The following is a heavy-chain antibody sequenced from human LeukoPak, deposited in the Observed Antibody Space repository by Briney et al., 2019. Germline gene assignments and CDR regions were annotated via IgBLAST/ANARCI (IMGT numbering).Heavy chain of an antibody. CDR1: GFTFSSYA. CDR2: ISYDGSND. V-gene: IGHV3-30-3*01. CDR3: ARNVPDYYYMDV. D-gene: IGHD2-2*01. Sequence: GGSLRLSCAASGFTFSSYAMHWVRQAPGKGLEWVAVISYDGSNDYYADSVKGRFTISRDNSKNTLYLQMNSLRAEDTAVYYCARNVPDYYYMDVWGKGTTVTVSS. J-gene: IGHJ6*03.